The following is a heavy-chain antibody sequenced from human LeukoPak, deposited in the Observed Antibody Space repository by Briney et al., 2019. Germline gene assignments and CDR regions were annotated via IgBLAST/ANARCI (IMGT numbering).Heavy chain of an antibody. J-gene: IGHJ4*02. V-gene: IGHV4-59*01. Sequence: SETLSLTCTVSGGSISSYYWSWIRQPPGKGLEWIGYIYYSGSTNYNPSLKSRVTISVDTSKNQFSLKLSSVTAADTAVYYCARKGYSSSPFDYWGQGTLVTVSS. CDR1: GGSISSYY. CDR2: IYYSGST. D-gene: IGHD6-13*01. CDR3: ARKGYSSSPFDY.